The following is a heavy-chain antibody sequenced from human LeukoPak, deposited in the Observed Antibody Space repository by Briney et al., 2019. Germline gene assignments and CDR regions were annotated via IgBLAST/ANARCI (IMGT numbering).Heavy chain of an antibody. CDR2: ISSSSSYI. CDR3: AREELYSSGYTVDY. Sequence: PGGSLRLSCAASGFTFSRCTMNWVRQAPGKGLEWVPSISSSSSYIYYTDSVRGRFTVSRDNANNSVYLQMNSLRAEDTAVYYCAREELYSSGYTVDYWGQGTLVTVSS. J-gene: IGHJ4*02. V-gene: IGHV3-21*01. CDR1: GFTFSRCT. D-gene: IGHD3-10*01.